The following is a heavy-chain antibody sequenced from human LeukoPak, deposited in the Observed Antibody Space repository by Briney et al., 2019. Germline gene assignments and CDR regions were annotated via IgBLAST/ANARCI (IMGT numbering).Heavy chain of an antibody. CDR1: GYTFTGYY. CDR2: INPNSGGT. J-gene: IGHJ4*02. D-gene: IGHD1-26*01. V-gene: IGHV1-2*02. CDR3: ARVPPPPTYRSPLDY. Sequence: RASVKVSCKASGYTFTGYYMHWVRQAPGQGLEWMGWINPNSGGTNYAQKFQGRVTMTRDTSISTAYMELSRLRSDDTAVYYCARVPPPPTYRSPLDYWGQRTLVTVSS.